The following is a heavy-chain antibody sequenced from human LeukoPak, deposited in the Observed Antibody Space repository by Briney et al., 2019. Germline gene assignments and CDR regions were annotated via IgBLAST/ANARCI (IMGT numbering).Heavy chain of an antibody. J-gene: IGHJ4*02. Sequence: ASVKVSCKASGYTFITYGISWVRQAPGQGIEWMGWISVYNGYTNFVQKLQGRVTLTTDTSTSAAYMELRSLRSDDTAVYYCARAYYYDSSDFYQDYWGQGTLVTVSS. CDR2: ISVYNGYT. CDR1: GYTFITYG. D-gene: IGHD3-22*01. V-gene: IGHV1-18*01. CDR3: ARAYYYDSSDFYQDY.